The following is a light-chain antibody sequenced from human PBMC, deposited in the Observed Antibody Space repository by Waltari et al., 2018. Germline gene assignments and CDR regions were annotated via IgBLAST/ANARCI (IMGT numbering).Light chain of an antibody. CDR1: QSVSNF. J-gene: IGKJ4*01. CDR2: SAS. CDR3: QQTFMYPS. Sequence: IQMTQSPSSLSASIGDRVTITCRASQSVSNFLNWYQQKPGGAPHLLISSASILQSGVPSRFSGSGSGTEFTLPVSSLHPEDVATYFCQQTFMYPSFGGGT. V-gene: IGKV1-39*01.